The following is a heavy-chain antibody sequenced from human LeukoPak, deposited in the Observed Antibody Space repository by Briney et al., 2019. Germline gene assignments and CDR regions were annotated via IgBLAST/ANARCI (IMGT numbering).Heavy chain of an antibody. CDR1: GFTFSSYW. Sequence: PGGSLRLSCAVSGFTFSSYWMHWVCQAPGKGLVWVSRIGRDGSRINYADSVKGRFTISRDNGKNTLFLQMNSLRAEDAAVYYCVRGNDYGGPHYWGQGTLVTVSS. J-gene: IGHJ4*02. D-gene: IGHD4-23*01. CDR2: IGRDGSRI. CDR3: VRGNDYGGPHY. V-gene: IGHV3-74*01.